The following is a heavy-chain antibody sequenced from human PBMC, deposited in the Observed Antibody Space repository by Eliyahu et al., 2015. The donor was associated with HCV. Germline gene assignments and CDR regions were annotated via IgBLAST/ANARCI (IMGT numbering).Heavy chain of an antibody. J-gene: IGHJ5*02. CDR1: GGSISTYY. CDR2: IHYSGST. V-gene: IGHV4-59*01. CDR3: ASGGGGIAVAGTGGWFDP. D-gene: IGHD6-19*01. Sequence: QVQLQESGPGLVKSSETLSLTCIVSGGSISTYYWSWIRQPPGKGLEWIGYIHYSGSTNYNPSLKSRVTISVDTSKNQFSLKLSSVTAADTAVYYCASGGGGIAVAGTGGWFDPWGQGTLVTVSS.